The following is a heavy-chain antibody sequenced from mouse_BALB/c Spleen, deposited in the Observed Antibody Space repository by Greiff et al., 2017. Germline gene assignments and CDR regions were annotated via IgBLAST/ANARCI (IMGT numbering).Heavy chain of an antibody. V-gene: IGHV5-9-3*01. CDR1: GFTFSSYA. CDR3: ARRSSFAY. CDR2: ISSGGSYT. J-gene: IGHJ3*01. Sequence: EVQLVESGGGLVKPGGSLKLSCAASGFTFSSYAMSWVRQTPEKRLEWVATISSGGSYTYYPDSVKGRFTISRDNAKNTLYLQMSSLRSEDTAMYYCARRSSFAYWGQGTLVTVSA.